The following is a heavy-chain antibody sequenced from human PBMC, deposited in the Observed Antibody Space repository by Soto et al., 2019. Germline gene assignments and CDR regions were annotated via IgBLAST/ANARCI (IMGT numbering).Heavy chain of an antibody. D-gene: IGHD3-10*01. CDR2: IFDSGST. J-gene: IGHJ4*02. CDR3: ARHEKGSSFDY. V-gene: IGHV4-59*08. Sequence: QVQLQESGPGLVKPSETLSLTCSVSGGSLSRYYWSWIRQSPGQGLEWIGFIFDSGSTAYNPALESRVTISVDTAENHFSLSLSSVTAADTAAYYCARHEKGSSFDYWGQGTLVTVSS. CDR1: GGSLSRYY.